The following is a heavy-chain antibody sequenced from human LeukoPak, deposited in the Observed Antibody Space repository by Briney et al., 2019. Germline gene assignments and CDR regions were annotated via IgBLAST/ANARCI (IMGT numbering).Heavy chain of an antibody. D-gene: IGHD1-26*01. J-gene: IGHJ5*02. CDR3: AIEGWLWDYNLFDP. V-gene: IGHV3-48*01. CDR2: ISSASNTI. Sequence: PGESLRLSCAASGFTFSSYSMNWVRQAPGKGLEWVSYISSASNTIYYADSVKGRFTVSRDNAKNSLYLQMNSLRAEDTAMYYRAIEGWLWDYNLFDPCGQGTLGTVSS. CDR1: GFTFSSYS.